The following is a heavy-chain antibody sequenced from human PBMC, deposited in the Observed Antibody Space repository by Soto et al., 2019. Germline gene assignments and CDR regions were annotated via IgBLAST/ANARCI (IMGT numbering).Heavy chain of an antibody. J-gene: IGHJ4*02. D-gene: IGHD6-13*01. CDR3: ARVSAPGYRSSWYNY. CDR2: INPNSGGT. V-gene: IGHV1-2*04. Sequence: QVQLVQSGAEVKKPGASVKVSCKASGYTFTGYYMHWVRQAPGQGLEWMGWINPNSGGTNYAQKCQGWVTMTSDTSISTAYMERSRLRSDDTAVYYCARVSAPGYRSSWYNYWGQGTLVTVSS. CDR1: GYTFTGYY.